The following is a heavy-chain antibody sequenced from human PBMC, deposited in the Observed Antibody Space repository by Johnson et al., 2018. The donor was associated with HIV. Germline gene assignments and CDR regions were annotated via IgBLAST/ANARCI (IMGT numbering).Heavy chain of an antibody. CDR1: GFTFSSYG. CDR3: AKVRGDFWSGYYGGLNDAFDI. CDR2: ISYDGSNK. Sequence: QVQLVESGGGLVQPGRSLRLSCAASGFTFSSYGMHWVRQAPGKGLAWVAVISYDGSNKYYADSVKGRFTISRDTSKNTLYLQMNSLRAEDTAVYYCAKVRGDFWSGYYGGLNDAFDIWGQGTMVTVSS. V-gene: IGHV3-30*18. D-gene: IGHD3-3*01. J-gene: IGHJ3*02.